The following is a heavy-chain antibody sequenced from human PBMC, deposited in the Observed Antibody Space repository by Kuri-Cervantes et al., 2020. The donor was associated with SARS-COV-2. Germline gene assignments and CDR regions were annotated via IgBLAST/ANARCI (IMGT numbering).Heavy chain of an antibody. J-gene: IGHJ4*02. V-gene: IGHV4-39*07. CDR1: GGSISSGSYY. D-gene: IGHD1-26*01. CDR2: INHSGST. Sequence: SETLSLTCTVSGGSISSGSYYWSWIGQPPGKGLEWIGEINHSGSTNYNPSLKSRVTISVDTSTNQFSLKLSSVTAADTAVYYCASRIVGASSTVAFDYWGQGTLVTVSS. CDR3: ASRIVGASSTVAFDY.